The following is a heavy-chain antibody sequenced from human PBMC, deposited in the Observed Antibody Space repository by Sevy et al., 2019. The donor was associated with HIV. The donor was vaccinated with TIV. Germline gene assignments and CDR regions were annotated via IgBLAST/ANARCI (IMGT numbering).Heavy chain of an antibody. Sequence: TLSLTCTVSGGSISGYYWSWIRQPPGKGLEWIGYISYSGSTNYNPSLKSRVTISVDTSKNEFSLKLSSVTAADTAVYYCARSRVITGTFDYWGQGTLVTVSS. D-gene: IGHD1-20*01. J-gene: IGHJ4*02. V-gene: IGHV4-59*01. CDR2: ISYSGST. CDR3: ARSRVITGTFDY. CDR1: GGSISGYY.